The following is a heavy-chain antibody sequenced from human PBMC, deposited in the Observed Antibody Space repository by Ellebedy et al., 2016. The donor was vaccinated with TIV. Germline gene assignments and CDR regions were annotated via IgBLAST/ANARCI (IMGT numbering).Heavy chain of an antibody. V-gene: IGHV3-53*01. CDR1: GFTVTSSY. CDR2: IYTGGAT. CDR3: ARGTGSDQLRFGMDV. Sequence: GESLKISCAASGFTVTSSYMSWVRQAPGKGLEWVSVIYTGGATYYADSVKGRFTISRDNAKNTMYLQMNSLRAEDAAVYYCARGTGSDQLRFGMDVWGQGTTVTVS. D-gene: IGHD3/OR15-3a*01. J-gene: IGHJ6*02.